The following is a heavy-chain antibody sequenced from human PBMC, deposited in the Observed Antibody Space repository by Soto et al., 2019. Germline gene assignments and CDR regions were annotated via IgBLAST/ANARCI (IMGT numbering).Heavy chain of an antibody. V-gene: IGHV4-4*02. J-gene: IGHJ6*03. Sequence: SETLSLTCAVSSGSISSSNWWSWVRQPPGKGLEWIGEIYHSGSTNYNPSLKSRVTISVDKSKNQFSLKLSSVTAADTAVYYCARGAKNDYSNYWAFIDYYMDVWGKGTTVTVSS. D-gene: IGHD4-4*01. CDR1: SGSISSSNW. CDR3: ARGAKNDYSNYWAFIDYYMDV. CDR2: IYHSGST.